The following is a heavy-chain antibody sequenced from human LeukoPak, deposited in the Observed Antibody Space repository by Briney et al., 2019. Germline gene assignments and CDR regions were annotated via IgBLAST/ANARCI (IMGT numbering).Heavy chain of an antibody. Sequence: GGSLRLSCAVSGFTFSSYEMNWVRQAPGKGLDWVSYISSSGSTIYYADSVKGRFTISRDNAKNSLYLQLHSLRAEDTAVYYCARDFYGGSDYWGQGTLVTVSS. CDR1: GFTFSSYE. D-gene: IGHD4-23*01. CDR2: ISSSGSTI. CDR3: ARDFYGGSDY. J-gene: IGHJ4*02. V-gene: IGHV3-48*03.